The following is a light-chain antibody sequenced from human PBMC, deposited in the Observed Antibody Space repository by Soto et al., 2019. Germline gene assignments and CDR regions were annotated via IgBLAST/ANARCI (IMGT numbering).Light chain of an antibody. CDR2: DAS. CDR3: HHYNSYPGT. V-gene: IGKV1-5*01. Sequence: DVQMTQSPSTLSASVGDRVTITCRASQSVTSWLAWYQQKPGKAPKVLIYDASSLESGVPSRFSGSGSGTEFTLTISSLYPDDFAAYYCHHYNSYPGTFGQGTKVEIQ. CDR1: QSVTSW. J-gene: IGKJ1*01.